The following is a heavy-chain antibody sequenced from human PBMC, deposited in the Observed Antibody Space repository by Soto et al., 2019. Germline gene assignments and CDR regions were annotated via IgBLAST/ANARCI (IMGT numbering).Heavy chain of an antibody. CDR1: GFRFEDYG. J-gene: IGHJ6*02. V-gene: IGHV3-9*01. D-gene: IGHD3-10*01. CDR3: AKDISRYKLVLITEGMDV. Sequence: EVQLVESGGGLVQPGRSQRLSCAASGFRFEDYGMHWVRQAPGKGLEWVSSISWNSRNIAYADSVKGRFTVARDNAKNSMYLHMNSLIPEDTALYYCAKDISRYKLVLITEGMDVLGQGTTVTGSS. CDR2: ISWNSRNI.